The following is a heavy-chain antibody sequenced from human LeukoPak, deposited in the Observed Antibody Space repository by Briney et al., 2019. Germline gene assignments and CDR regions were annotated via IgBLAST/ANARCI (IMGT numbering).Heavy chain of an antibody. Sequence: QPGGSLRLSCAASGFTFSSYAMSWVRQAPGKGLEWVSVISDSGGSTYYADSVKGRFTISRDNSKNTLYLQMNSLRAEDTAVYYCAKVLYLTVTLLPCFDYWGQGTLVTVSS. V-gene: IGHV3-23*01. D-gene: IGHD3-22*01. J-gene: IGHJ4*02. CDR2: ISDSGGST. CDR3: AKVLYLTVTLLPCFDY. CDR1: GFTFSSYA.